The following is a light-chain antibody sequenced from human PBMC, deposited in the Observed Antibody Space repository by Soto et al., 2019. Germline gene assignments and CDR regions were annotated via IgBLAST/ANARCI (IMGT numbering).Light chain of an antibody. CDR3: AAWDDSLSGVV. CDR2: RTN. J-gene: IGLJ2*01. Sequence: QSVLTQSPSAAATPGQRVTLSCSGSTSNIGSHYVYWYQQLPGTAPKLLIYRTNQRPSGVPDRFSGSKSGTSASLAISGLRSEDEADYYCAAWDDSLSGVVFGGGTKLNVL. CDR1: TSNIGSHY. V-gene: IGLV1-47*01.